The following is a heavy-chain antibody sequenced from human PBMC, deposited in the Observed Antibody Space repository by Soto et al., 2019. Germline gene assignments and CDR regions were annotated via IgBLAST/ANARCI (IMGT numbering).Heavy chain of an antibody. CDR2: ISYSGST. CDR1: GGSISSSY. Sequence: PSETLSLTCTVSGGSISSSYWSWIRQPPGKGLEWIGYISYSGSTNYNPSLKSRVSISVDTSKNQFSLKLSSVTAADTAVYYCAREGLIPGTTYYYYAMDVWGQGTTVTVSS. CDR3: AREGLIPGTTYYYYAMDV. J-gene: IGHJ6*02. D-gene: IGHD1-7*01. V-gene: IGHV4-59*01.